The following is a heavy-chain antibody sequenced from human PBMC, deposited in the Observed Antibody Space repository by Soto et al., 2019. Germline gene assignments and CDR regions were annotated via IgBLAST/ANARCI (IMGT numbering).Heavy chain of an antibody. V-gene: IGHV3-48*03. Sequence: GGSLRLSCAASGFTFSSHEMNWVRQAPGKRLEWVSYISSSGSTIYYADSVKGRFTISRDNAKNSLYLQMNSLRAEDTAVYYCAGTRPFDYWGQGTLVTVSS. D-gene: IGHD6-25*01. CDR1: GFTFSSHE. CDR2: ISSSGSTI. CDR3: AGTRPFDY. J-gene: IGHJ4*02.